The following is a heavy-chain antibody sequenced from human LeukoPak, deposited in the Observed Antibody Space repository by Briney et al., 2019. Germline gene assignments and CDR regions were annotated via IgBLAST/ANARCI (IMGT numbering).Heavy chain of an antibody. V-gene: IGHV3-33*01. Sequence: GGSLILSCAASGFTFSSYGMHWVRQAPGKGLEWVAVIWYDGSNKYYADSVKGRFTISRDNSKNTLYLQMNSLRAEDTAVYYCARDIKVRKGPYDGSGSLDYWGQGTLVTVSS. CDR3: ARDIKVRKGPYDGSGSLDY. D-gene: IGHD3-10*01. CDR2: IWYDGSNK. J-gene: IGHJ4*02. CDR1: GFTFSSYG.